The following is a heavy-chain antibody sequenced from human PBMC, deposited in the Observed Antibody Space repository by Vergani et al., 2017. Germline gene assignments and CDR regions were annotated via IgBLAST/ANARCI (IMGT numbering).Heavy chain of an antibody. CDR2: IIPILGIA. CDR3: ARGMGGWYVRFFDY. V-gene: IGHV1-69*02. CDR1: GGTFSSYT. D-gene: IGHD6-19*01. Sequence: QVQLVQSGAEVKKPGSSVKVSCKASGGTFSSYTISWVRQAPGQGLEWMGRIIPILGIANYAQKFQGRVTITADKSTSTAYMELSSLRSEDTAVYYCARGMGGWYVRFFDYWGQGTLVTVSS. J-gene: IGHJ4*02.